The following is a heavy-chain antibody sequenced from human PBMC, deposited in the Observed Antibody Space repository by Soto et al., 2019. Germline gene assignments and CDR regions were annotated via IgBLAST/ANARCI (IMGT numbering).Heavy chain of an antibody. D-gene: IGHD3-3*01. CDR2: IYPGDSDT. CDR1: GYAFTSYW. Sequence: GESLKISCTGSGYAFTSYWIAWVRQMPGKGLEWMGIIYPGDSDTRYSPSFQGQVTISADKSISTAYLQWSSLKASDTAMYYCARIPVYYDFWSGYPYHFDYWGQGTLVTV. V-gene: IGHV5-51*01. J-gene: IGHJ4*02. CDR3: ARIPVYYDFWSGYPYHFDY.